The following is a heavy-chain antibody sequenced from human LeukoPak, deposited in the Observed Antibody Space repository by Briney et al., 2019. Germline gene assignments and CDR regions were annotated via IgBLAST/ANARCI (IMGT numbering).Heavy chain of an antibody. CDR3: ARELYSSGYHDAFDI. Sequence: SETLSLTCAVYGGSFSGYYWSWIRQPPGKGLEWIGEINHSGSTNYNPSLKSRVTISVDTSKNQFSPKLSSVTAADTAVYYCARELYSSGYHDAFDIWGQGTMVTVSS. CDR2: INHSGST. D-gene: IGHD3-22*01. CDR1: GGSFSGYY. V-gene: IGHV4-34*01. J-gene: IGHJ3*02.